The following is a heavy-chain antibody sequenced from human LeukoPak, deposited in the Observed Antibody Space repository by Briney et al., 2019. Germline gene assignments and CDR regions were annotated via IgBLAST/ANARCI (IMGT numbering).Heavy chain of an antibody. J-gene: IGHJ4*02. CDR3: ARVRGVTLSYHYFDY. V-gene: IGHV3-64*04. Sequence: EGSLRLSCSASGFTFSTNSMHWVRQAPGQGLEFVSAITSNGGSTYYADSVKGRFTISRDNAKNSLYLQMNSLRDEDTAVYYCARVRGVTLSYHYFDYWGQGTLVTVSS. D-gene: IGHD3-10*01. CDR2: ITSNGGST. CDR1: GFTFSTNS.